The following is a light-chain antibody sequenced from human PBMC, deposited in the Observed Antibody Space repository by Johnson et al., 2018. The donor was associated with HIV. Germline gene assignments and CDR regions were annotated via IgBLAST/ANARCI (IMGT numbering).Light chain of an antibody. CDR2: ENN. Sequence: QSVLTQRPSVSAAPGQKVTISCSGSSSNIGNNYVSWYQQLPGTAPKLLIYENNKRPSGIPDRFSGSKSGTSATLGITGLQTGDEGDYYCATWDRSLTLGGGFGTGTKVTVL. CDR3: ATWDRSLTLGGG. V-gene: IGLV1-51*01. CDR1: SSNIGNNY. J-gene: IGLJ1*01.